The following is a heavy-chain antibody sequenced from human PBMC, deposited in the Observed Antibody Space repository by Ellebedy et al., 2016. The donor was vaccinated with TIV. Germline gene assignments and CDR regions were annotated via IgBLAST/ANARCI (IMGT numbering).Heavy chain of an antibody. CDR2: ISGSSTTI. CDR1: GFTFSSYS. D-gene: IGHD2-21*01. V-gene: IGHV3-48*04. CDR3: ARRIADRPYYYNGMDV. J-gene: IGHJ6*02. Sequence: PGGSLRLSCAASGFTFSSYSMNWVRQAPGKGLEWVSYISGSSTTIYYADSVKGRFTISRDNAKNSLYLQMNSLRADDTAVYFCARRIADRPYYYNGMDVWGQGTTVTVSS.